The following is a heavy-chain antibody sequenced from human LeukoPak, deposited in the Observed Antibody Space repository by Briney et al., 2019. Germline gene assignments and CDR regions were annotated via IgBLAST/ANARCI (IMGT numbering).Heavy chain of an antibody. CDR3: AREAPTVVAATGDFDD. CDR1: GFPFSSYG. J-gene: IGHJ4*02. CDR2: ICYDGSNK. V-gene: IGHV3-30*19. D-gene: IGHD2-15*01. Sequence: GKSLRLFYAPSGFPFSSYGMPWVRQPPAKGLAWVAVICYDGSNKYYADSMKGRFTISRDNSKNTLYLQVNSLRAEDSAVYYCAREAPTVVAATGDFDDWGQGTLVTVSS.